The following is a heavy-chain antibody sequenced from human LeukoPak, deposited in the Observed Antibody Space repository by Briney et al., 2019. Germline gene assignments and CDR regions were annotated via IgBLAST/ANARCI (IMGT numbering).Heavy chain of an antibody. D-gene: IGHD3-3*01. CDR2: IRSSDSTT. J-gene: IGHJ4*02. V-gene: IGHV3-48*03. CDR3: ARDERLLSFLK. Sequence: PGGSLRLSCVASGFTFSSYEMNWVRQAPGKGLEWLSYIRSSDSTTHYADSVKGRFTISRDNSKNTLYLQMNSLRAEDTAIYYCARDERLLSFLKWGQGTLVTVSS. CDR1: GFTFSSYE.